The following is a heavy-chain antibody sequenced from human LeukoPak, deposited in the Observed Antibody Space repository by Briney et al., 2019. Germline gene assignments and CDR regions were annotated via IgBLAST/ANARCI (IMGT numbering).Heavy chain of an antibody. CDR2: IYYSGST. D-gene: IGHD3-10*01. CDR3: ARWFGDYNWFDP. J-gene: IGHJ5*02. Sequence: SETLSLTCTVSGGSISSSSYYWGWIRQPPGKGLEWIGSIYYSGSTYYNPSLKSRVTISVDTSKNQFSLKLSSVTAADTAVYYCARWFGDYNWFDPWGQGTLVTVSS. V-gene: IGHV4-39*01. CDR1: GGSISSSSYY.